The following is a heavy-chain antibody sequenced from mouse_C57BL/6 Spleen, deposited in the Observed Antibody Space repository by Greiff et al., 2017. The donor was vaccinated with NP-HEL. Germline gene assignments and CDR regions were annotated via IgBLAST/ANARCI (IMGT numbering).Heavy chain of an antibody. CDR2: IYPGSGNT. J-gene: IGHJ1*03. CDR3: ARRYYYGSSSHWYFDV. Sequence: VQLQESGPELVKPGASVKISCKASGYSFTSYYIHWVKQRPGQGLEWIGWIYPGSGNTKYNEKFKGKATLTADTSSSTAYMQLSSLTSEDSAVYYCARRYYYGSSSHWYFDVWGTGTTVTVSS. CDR1: GYSFTSYY. V-gene: IGHV1-66*01. D-gene: IGHD1-1*01.